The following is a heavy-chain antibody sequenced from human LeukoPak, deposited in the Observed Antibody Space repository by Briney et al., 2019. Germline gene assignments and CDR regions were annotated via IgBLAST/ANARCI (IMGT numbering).Heavy chain of an antibody. CDR2: IIPILGIA. CDR1: GGTFSSYA. V-gene: IGHV1-69*04. D-gene: IGHD3-22*01. CDR3: ARDYYDSSGYYYGFDY. J-gene: IGHJ4*02. Sequence: SVKVSCTASGGTFSSYAISWVRQAPGQGLEWMGRIIPILGIANYAQKFQGRVTITADKSTSTAYMELSSLRSEDTAVYYCARDYYDSSGYYYGFDYWGQGTLVTVSS.